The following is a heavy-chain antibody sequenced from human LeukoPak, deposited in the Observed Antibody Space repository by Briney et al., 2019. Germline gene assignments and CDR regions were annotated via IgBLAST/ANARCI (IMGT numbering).Heavy chain of an antibody. D-gene: IGHD2-2*01. Sequence: ASVKVSCKASGGTFSSYAISWVRQAPGQGLEWMGWINPNSGGTNYAQKFQGRVTMTRDTSISTAYIELSRLRSDDTAVYYCARDIVVVPAAILSGYYYYYMDVWGKGTTVTVSS. J-gene: IGHJ6*03. CDR1: GGTFSSYA. V-gene: IGHV1-2*02. CDR3: ARDIVVVPAAILSGYYYYYMDV. CDR2: INPNSGGT.